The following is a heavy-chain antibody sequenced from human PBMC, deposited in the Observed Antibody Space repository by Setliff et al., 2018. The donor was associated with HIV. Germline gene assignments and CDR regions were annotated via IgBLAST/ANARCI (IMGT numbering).Heavy chain of an antibody. J-gene: IGHJ4*02. CDR3: ARDMQDNNSFGPNSNLGY. D-gene: IGHD5-18*01. CDR2: MNPNSGNT. CDR1: GYTFTNYD. V-gene: IGHV1-8*02. Sequence: ASVKVSCKASGYTFTNYDINWVRQAAGQGLEWMGWMNPNSGNTGYAQKFQGRVTMTRSTSITTAYMELSSLRSEDTAVYFCARDMQDNNSFGPNSNLGYWGQGTQVTVPQ.